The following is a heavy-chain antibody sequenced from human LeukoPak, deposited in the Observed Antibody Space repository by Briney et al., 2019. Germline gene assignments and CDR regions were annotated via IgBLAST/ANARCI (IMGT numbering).Heavy chain of an antibody. J-gene: IGHJ5*02. V-gene: IGHV4-31*03. CDR3: ARVRDGDYGYIGFDP. CDR1: GGSSSSGGYY. D-gene: IGHD4-17*01. Sequence: SETLSLTCTVSGGSSSSGGYYWSWIRQHPGKGLEWIGYIYYSGRTYYNPSLKSRVTISVDTSKNQFSPKLSSVTAADTAVYHCARVRDGDYGYIGFDPWGRGTLVTVSS. CDR2: IYYSGRT.